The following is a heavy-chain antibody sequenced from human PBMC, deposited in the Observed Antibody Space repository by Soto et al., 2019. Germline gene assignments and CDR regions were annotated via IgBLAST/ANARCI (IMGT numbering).Heavy chain of an antibody. CDR2: ISWDGGST. D-gene: IGHD3-22*01. V-gene: IGHV3-43*01. Sequence: GGSLRLSCAASGFTFDDYTMHWVRQAPGKGLEWVSLISWDGGSTYYADSVKGRFTISRDNSKNSLYLQMNSLRTEDTALYYCAKIASEIVGTNDAFDIWGQGTMVTVSS. CDR3: AKIASEIVGTNDAFDI. J-gene: IGHJ3*02. CDR1: GFTFDDYT.